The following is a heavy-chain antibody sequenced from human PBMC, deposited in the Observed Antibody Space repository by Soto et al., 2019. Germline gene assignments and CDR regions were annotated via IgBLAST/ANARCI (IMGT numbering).Heavy chain of an antibody. Sequence: PSETLSLTCAVYGGSFSGYYWSWIRQPPGKGLEWIGEINHSGSTNYNPSLKSRVTISVDTSKNQFSLKLSSVTAADTAVYYCARAPRVVVVVVATIRPASPAHFDYWGQGTLVSGSS. D-gene: IGHD2-15*01. CDR1: GGSFSGYY. V-gene: IGHV4-34*01. J-gene: IGHJ4*02. CDR2: INHSGST. CDR3: ARAPRVVVVVVATIRPASPAHFDY.